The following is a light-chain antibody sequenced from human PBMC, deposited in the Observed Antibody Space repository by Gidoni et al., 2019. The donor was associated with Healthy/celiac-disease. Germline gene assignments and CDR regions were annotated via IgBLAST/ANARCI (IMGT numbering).Light chain of an antibody. Sequence: EIVMTQSPATLSVSPGERATLSCRASQSVSSNLALYQQKPGQAPSHLIYCASTRSAGIPAGFSSSSSSTKFTLTISSLLSEDFAVDYYHQYNNWPPYTFGQGTKLEIK. CDR2: CAS. CDR1: QSVSSN. V-gene: IGKV3-15*01. J-gene: IGKJ2*01. CDR3: HQYNNWPPYT.